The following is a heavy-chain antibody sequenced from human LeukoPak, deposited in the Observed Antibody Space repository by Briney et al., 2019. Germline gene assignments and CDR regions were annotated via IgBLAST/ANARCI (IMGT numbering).Heavy chain of an antibody. J-gene: IGHJ6*03. V-gene: IGHV4-34*01. CDR3: AIGGHPAPYYYYMDV. Sequence: PSETLSLTCAVSGGSFSGYYWSWIRQPPGKGLEWIGEINHSGSTNYNPSLKSRVTISVDTSKNQFSLKLSSVTAADTAVYYCAIGGHPAPYYYYMDVWGKGTTVTVSS. CDR1: GGSFSGYY. CDR2: INHSGST.